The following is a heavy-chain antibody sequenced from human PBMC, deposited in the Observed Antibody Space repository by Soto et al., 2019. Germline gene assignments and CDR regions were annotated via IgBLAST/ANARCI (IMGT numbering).Heavy chain of an antibody. J-gene: IGHJ4*02. V-gene: IGHV4-31*03. CDR3: ARRAWDYYDSSGYYFYFDY. Sequence: PSETLSLTCTVSGGSISSDGYYWSWIRQHPGKGLEWIGYIYCSGSTYYNPSLKSRVTISVDTSKNQFSLKLSSVTAADTAVYYCARRAWDYYDSSGYYFYFDYWGQGTLVTVSS. CDR2: IYCSGST. CDR1: GGSISSDGYY. D-gene: IGHD3-22*01.